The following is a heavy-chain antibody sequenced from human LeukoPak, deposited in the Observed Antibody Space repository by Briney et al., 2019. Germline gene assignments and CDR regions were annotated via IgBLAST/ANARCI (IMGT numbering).Heavy chain of an antibody. Sequence: GGSLRLSCAASGFTFSSYSMNWVRQAPGKGLEWVSSISSSSSYIYYADSVKGRFTISRDNAKNSLYLQMNSLRAEDTAVYYCARDRGYYDSSGYYSPYYFDYWGQGTLVTVSS. CDR2: ISSSSSYI. CDR1: GFTFSSYS. CDR3: ARDRGYYDSSGYYSPYYFDY. V-gene: IGHV3-21*01. D-gene: IGHD3-22*01. J-gene: IGHJ4*02.